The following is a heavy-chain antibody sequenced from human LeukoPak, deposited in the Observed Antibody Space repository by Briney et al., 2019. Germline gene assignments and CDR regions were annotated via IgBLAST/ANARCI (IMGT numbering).Heavy chain of an antibody. CDR3: ARVQWLVPGPLEYFQH. V-gene: IGHV1-18*01. CDR1: GYTFTSYG. D-gene: IGHD6-19*01. J-gene: IGHJ1*01. Sequence: GESLKISCKASGYTFTSYGISWVRQAPGQGLEWMGWISAYNGNTNYAQKLQGRVTMTTDTSTSTAYMELRSLRSDDTAVYYCARVQWLVPGPLEYFQHWGQGTLVTVSS. CDR2: ISAYNGNT.